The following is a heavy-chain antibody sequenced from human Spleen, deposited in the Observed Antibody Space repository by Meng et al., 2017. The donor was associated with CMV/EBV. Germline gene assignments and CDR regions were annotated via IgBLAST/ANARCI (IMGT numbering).Heavy chain of an antibody. CDR2: IYHSGST. J-gene: IGHJ4*02. D-gene: IGHD1-1*01. CDR3: AKDTAYTTSGLDY. V-gene: IGHV4-38-2*02. Sequence: WIRQPPGKGLEWIGSIYHSGSTYYNPSLKSRVTISVDTSKNQFSLKLSSVTAADTAVYYCAKDTAYTTSGLDYWGQGTLVTVSS.